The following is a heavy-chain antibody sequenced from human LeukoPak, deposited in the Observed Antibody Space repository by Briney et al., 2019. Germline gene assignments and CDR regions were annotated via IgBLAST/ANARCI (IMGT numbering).Heavy chain of an antibody. CDR1: GGSISRYY. D-gene: IGHD2-2*01. J-gene: IGHJ6*02. CDR2: VFSNGST. Sequence: SETLSLTCTVSGGSISRYYWTWIRQPPGKGLEWIGYVFSNGSTNYNPSLKSRVTISLDTSKRPFSLRLTSVTAADTAVYYCARDGCSSTRCYSDYYYGMDVWGQGTTVTVSS. CDR3: ARDGCSSTRCYSDYYYGMDV. V-gene: IGHV4-59*01.